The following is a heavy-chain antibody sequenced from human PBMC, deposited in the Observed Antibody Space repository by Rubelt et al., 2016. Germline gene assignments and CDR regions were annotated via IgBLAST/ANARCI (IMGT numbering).Heavy chain of an antibody. D-gene: IGHD5-18*01. Sequence: QLQLQESGPGLVKPSETLSLTCTVSGGSISSSSYYWGWIRQPPGKGLEWIGSIYTSGSTNYNPSLKSLVTMSVDTSKNQFSLKLSSVTAADTAVYYCARQGTAMATVTGLDYWGQGTLVTVSS. CDR2: IYTSGST. CDR1: GGSISSSSYY. V-gene: IGHV4-39*01. CDR3: ARQGTAMATVTGLDY. J-gene: IGHJ4*02.